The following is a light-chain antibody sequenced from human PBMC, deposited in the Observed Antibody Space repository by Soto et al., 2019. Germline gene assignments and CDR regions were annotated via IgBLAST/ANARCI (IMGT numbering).Light chain of an antibody. J-gene: IGLJ2*01. V-gene: IGLV3-21*02. CDR3: QVWDSSSDHVV. Sequence: SYELTQPPSVSVAPGQTARITCGENNIGGRSVHWYQQNPGQAPVVVLHDDNERPSGIPKRFSGSSAGNTATLTISRVEAGDEADYYCQVWDSSSDHVVFGGGTKLTVL. CDR1: NIGGRS. CDR2: DDN.